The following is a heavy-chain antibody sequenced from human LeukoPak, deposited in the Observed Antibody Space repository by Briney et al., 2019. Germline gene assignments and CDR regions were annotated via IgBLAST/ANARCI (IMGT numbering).Heavy chain of an antibody. J-gene: IGHJ4*01. Sequence: GGSLRLSCAASGFTFSSYSMNWVRQAPGKGLEWVSSISSSSSYIYYADSVKGRFTISRDNAKNSLYLQMNSLRAEDTAVYYCARARKWELLQGVLGYWGQGTLVTVSS. V-gene: IGHV3-21*01. D-gene: IGHD1-26*01. CDR2: ISSSSSYI. CDR1: GFTFSSYS. CDR3: ARARKWELLQGVLGY.